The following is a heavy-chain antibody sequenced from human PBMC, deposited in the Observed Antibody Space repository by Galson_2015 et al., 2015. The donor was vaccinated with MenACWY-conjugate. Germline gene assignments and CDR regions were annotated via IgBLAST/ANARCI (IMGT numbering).Heavy chain of an antibody. CDR1: GFIVSDNY. CDR3: ARGPYSSAWYGFDC. CDR2: IHGVSTT. D-gene: IGHD6-19*01. V-gene: IGHV3-53*01. J-gene: IGHJ4*02. Sequence: LRLSCAASGFIVSDNYMSWVRQAPGKGLEWVSVIHGVSTTYYADSVKGRFTISRDNSKNTLYLQMDSLRADDTAVYYCARGPYSSAWYGFDCWGQGTLVTVSS.